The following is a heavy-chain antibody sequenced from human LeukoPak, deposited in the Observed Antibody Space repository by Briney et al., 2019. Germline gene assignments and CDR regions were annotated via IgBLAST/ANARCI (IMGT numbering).Heavy chain of an antibody. J-gene: IGHJ3*02. CDR2: ISAYNGDI. V-gene: IGHV1-18*01. D-gene: IGHD3-22*01. CDR1: GYTFTSYG. CDR3: ARGGPAPHRITLIVVASSTDAFDI. Sequence: ASVKVSCQASGYTFTSYGMSWVRQAPGQGLEWMGWISAYNGDINYAQKLQGRVTMTADTSTSTAYMELRSLRSDDTAVYYCARGGPAPHRITLIVVASSTDAFDIWGQGTMVTVSS.